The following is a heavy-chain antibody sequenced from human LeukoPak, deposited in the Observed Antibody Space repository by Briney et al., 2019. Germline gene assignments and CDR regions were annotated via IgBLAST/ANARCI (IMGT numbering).Heavy chain of an antibody. V-gene: IGHV1-2*02. D-gene: IGHD6-19*01. Sequence: ASVKVSCKASGYTFTGYYMHWVRQAPGQGLEWMGWINPNSGGTNYAQKFQGRVTMTRDTSISTAYMELSRLRSDDTAVYYCAREGIAVGGSRWFDPRGQGTLVTVSS. CDR1: GYTFTGYY. CDR3: AREGIAVGGSRWFDP. CDR2: INPNSGGT. J-gene: IGHJ5*02.